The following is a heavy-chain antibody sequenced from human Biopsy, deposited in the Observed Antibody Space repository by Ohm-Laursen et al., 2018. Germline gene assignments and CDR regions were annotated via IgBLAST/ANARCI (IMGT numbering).Heavy chain of an antibody. CDR2: IHYSGST. J-gene: IGHJ6*02. CDR1: GCSISSDY. D-gene: IGHD3-22*01. Sequence: TLSLTCPVSGCSISSDYWSWIPQTPGKGLVWIGYIHYSGSTNYNPSLKSRVTISVDTSKNQFSLRLNSVTAADTAGYYCARATNSTGWPYYFFYGMDVWGQGITVTVSS. CDR3: ARATNSTGWPYYFFYGMDV. V-gene: IGHV4-59*01.